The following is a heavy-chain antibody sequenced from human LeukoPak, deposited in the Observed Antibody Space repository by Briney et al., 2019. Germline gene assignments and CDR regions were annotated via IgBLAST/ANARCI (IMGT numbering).Heavy chain of an antibody. V-gene: IGHV3-11*01. CDR2: ISSSGTTI. CDR3: ARYSSSSALCY. Sequence: GGSLRLSCAASGFTFSDYYMSWIRQAPGKGLEWVSYISSSGTTIHYADSVKGRFTISRDNAKNSLYLQMNSLRADDTAVYYCARYSSSSALCYWGQGTLVTVSS. J-gene: IGHJ4*02. D-gene: IGHD6-6*01. CDR1: GFTFSDYY.